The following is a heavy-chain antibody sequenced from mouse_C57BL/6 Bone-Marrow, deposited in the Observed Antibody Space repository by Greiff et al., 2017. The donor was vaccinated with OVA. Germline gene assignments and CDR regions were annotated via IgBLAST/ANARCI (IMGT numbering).Heavy chain of an antibody. V-gene: IGHV1-50*01. Sequence: QVQLQQPGAELVKPGASVTLSCKASGYTFTSYWMQWVKQRPGQGLEWIGEIDPSDSYTNYNQKFKGKATLTVDTSSSTAYMQLSSLTSEDAAVYYCASAVFAYGGQGTLVTVSA. CDR3: ASAVFAY. CDR2: IDPSDSYT. J-gene: IGHJ3*01. CDR1: GYTFTSYW.